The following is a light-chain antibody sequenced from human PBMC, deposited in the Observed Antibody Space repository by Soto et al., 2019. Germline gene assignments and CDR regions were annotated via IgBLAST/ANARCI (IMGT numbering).Light chain of an antibody. CDR3: QQYNNWPQT. J-gene: IGKJ1*01. V-gene: IGKV3-15*01. Sequence: EIVMTQSPATLSVSPGERATLSCRASQSISGNLAWYQQKPGLAPKLLIYHTSTRATGVPARFSGSGSGTEFSLTISSLQSEDFAVYYCQQYNNWPQTFGQGTKVDIK. CDR2: HTS. CDR1: QSISGN.